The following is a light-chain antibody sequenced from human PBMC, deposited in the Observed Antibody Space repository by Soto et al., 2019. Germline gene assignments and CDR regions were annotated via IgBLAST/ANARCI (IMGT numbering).Light chain of an antibody. Sequence: QPVLTQSPSASASLGASVKLTCTLSSGHSSYAIAWHQQQPEKGPRYLMNLNSDGNHSKGDGIPDRFSGSSSGAERYLTISSLQSEDEADYYCQTWGTGIRVFGGGTKLTVL. CDR3: QTWGTGIRV. CDR1: SGHSSYA. J-gene: IGLJ3*02. V-gene: IGLV4-69*01. CDR2: LNSDGNH.